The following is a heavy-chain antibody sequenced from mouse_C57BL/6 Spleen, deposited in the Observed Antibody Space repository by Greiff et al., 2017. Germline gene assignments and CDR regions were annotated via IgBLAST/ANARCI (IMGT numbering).Heavy chain of an antibody. D-gene: IGHD2-4*01. CDR2: INPSSGYT. V-gene: IGHV1-4*01. CDR1: GYTFTSYT. J-gene: IGHJ3*01. CDR3: ARRDYDVFAY. Sequence: QVQLKESGAELARPGASVKMSCKASGYTFTSYTMHWVKQRPGQGLEWIGYINPSSGYTKYNQKFKDKATLTADKSSSTAYMQLSSLTSEDSAVYYCARRDYDVFAYWGQGTLVTVSA.